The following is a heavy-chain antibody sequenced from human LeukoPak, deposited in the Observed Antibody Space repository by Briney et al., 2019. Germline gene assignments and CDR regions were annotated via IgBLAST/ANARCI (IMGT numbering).Heavy chain of an antibody. CDR2: IYYSGST. J-gene: IGHJ4*02. CDR1: GGSISSYY. V-gene: IGHV4-59*08. CDR3: ARAETISSGWPYYFDY. D-gene: IGHD6-19*01. Sequence: PSETLSLTCTVSGGSISSYYWSWIRQPPGKGLEWIGYIYYSGSTNYNPSLKSRVAISVDTSKNQFSLKLSSVTAADTAVYYCARAETISSGWPYYFDYWGQGTLVTVSS.